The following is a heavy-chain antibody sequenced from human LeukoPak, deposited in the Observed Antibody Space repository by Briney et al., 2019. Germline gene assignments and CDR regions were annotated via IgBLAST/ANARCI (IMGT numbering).Heavy chain of an antibody. V-gene: IGHV5-51*01. J-gene: IGHJ4*02. CDR3: ARGPSTYYYGSGSSPLPIPFDY. CDR1: GYTFTSYW. Sequence: GESLKISCKGSGYTFTSYWIGLVRQLPGKGLEWMGIIYPGDSDTRYSPSFQGQVTISADKSISTAYLQWSSLKASDTAMYYCARGPSTYYYGSGSSPLPIPFDYWGQGTLVTVSS. CDR2: IYPGDSDT. D-gene: IGHD3-10*01.